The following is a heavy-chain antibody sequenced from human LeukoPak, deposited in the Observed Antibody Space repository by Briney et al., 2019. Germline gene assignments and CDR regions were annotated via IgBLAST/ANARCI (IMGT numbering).Heavy chain of an antibody. V-gene: IGHV3-21*01. CDR3: ASGSPAGDY. CDR2: ISSSKSYI. CDR1: GFSFSRYN. Sequence: GGSLRLSCAASGFSFSRYNMNWVRQAPGKGLEWVSSISSSKSYIFYADSVKGRFTISRDNAKNSLYLEMTSLRAEDTALYYCASGSPAGDYWGQGTLVTVSS. D-gene: IGHD1-26*01. J-gene: IGHJ4*02.